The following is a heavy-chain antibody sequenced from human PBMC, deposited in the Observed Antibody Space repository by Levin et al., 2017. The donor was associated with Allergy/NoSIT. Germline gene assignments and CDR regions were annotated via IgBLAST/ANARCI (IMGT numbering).Heavy chain of an antibody. CDR1: GYTFTSYA. J-gene: IGHJ6*02. Sequence: KSGGSLRLSCKASGYTFTSYAMHWVRQAPGQRLEWMGWINAGNGNTKYSQKFQGRVTITRDTSASTAYMELSSLRSEDTAVYYCARDRWIQLGYYYYYYGMDVWGQGTTVTVSS. V-gene: IGHV1-3*01. CDR2: INAGNGNT. D-gene: IGHD5-18*01. CDR3: ARDRWIQLGYYYYYYGMDV.